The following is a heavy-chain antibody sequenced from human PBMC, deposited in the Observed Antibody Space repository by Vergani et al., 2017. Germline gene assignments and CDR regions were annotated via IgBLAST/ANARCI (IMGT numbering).Heavy chain of an antibody. J-gene: IGHJ5*02. D-gene: IGHD3-3*01. Sequence: HVSLVESGGGVVQPGRSLTLTCSASGFGFKNFAMHWVRQAPGKGLEWVATISKDGTHDYYEPSVRGRFAVSRDNFKNTMYLQMNSLSAEDTAVYYCARDGDFWSAYFSSTNWFDPWGQGTLVTVSS. CDR1: GFGFKNFA. V-gene: IGHV3-30*03. CDR3: ARDGDFWSAYFSSTNWFDP. CDR2: ISKDGTHD.